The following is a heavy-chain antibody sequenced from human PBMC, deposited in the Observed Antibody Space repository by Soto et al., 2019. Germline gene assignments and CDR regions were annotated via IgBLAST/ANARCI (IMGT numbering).Heavy chain of an antibody. CDR1: GFTFSSYG. D-gene: IGHD5-18*01. J-gene: IGHJ4*02. CDR3: AKDRVPKTKGYSYGLGY. V-gene: IGHV3-30*18. Sequence: LRLSCEASGFTFSSYGMHWVRQAPGKGLEWVAVISYDGSNKYYADSVKGRFTISRDNSKNTLYLQMNSLRAEDTAVYYCAKDRVPKTKGYSYGLGYLGQGTLVTVSS. CDR2: ISYDGSNK.